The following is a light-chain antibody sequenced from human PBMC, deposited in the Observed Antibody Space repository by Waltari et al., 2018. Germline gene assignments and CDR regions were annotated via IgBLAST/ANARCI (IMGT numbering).Light chain of an antibody. J-gene: IGLJ2*01. CDR3: SSYTISSTVV. CDR1: SSDVGGYNY. CDR2: DVS. Sequence: QSALTQPASVSGSPGQSITISCTGTSSDVGGYNYVSWYQQHPGKAPKLMFYDVSDPTSGVSNLFSGSKSGNTASLTSSGLQAEDEADYYCSSYTISSTVVFGGGTKLTVL. V-gene: IGLV2-14*03.